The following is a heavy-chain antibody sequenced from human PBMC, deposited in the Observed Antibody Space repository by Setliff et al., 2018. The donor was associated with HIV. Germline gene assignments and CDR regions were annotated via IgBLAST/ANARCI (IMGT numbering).Heavy chain of an antibody. CDR1: GYSFTSYW. CDR3: ARERGDCSSNTCYGTDY. D-gene: IGHD2-2*01. CDR2: IYPGDSEI. Sequence: GESLKISCKGSGYSFTSYWIGWVRQMAGKGLEWMGIIYPGDSEIRYSPSFQGQVTISVDKSISTAYLQWSSLKASDTARYYCARERGDCSSNTCYGTDYWGQGTLVTVSS. V-gene: IGHV5-51*01. J-gene: IGHJ4*02.